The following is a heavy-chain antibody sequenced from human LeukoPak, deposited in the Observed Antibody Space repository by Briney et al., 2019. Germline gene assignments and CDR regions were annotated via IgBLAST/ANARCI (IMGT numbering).Heavy chain of an antibody. J-gene: IGHJ4*02. CDR2: ITTSVSHI. CDR1: NFTFSDYP. CDR3: ASMICSSTSCWLDY. Sequence: GGSLRLSCEASNFTFSDYPMNWVRQAPGRGLEWVSYITTSVSHIYYADSVKGRFTISRDDAKNSVYLQMTSLRAEDTAVYYCASMICSSTSCWLDYWGQGTLVTVSS. V-gene: IGHV3-11*04. D-gene: IGHD2-2*01.